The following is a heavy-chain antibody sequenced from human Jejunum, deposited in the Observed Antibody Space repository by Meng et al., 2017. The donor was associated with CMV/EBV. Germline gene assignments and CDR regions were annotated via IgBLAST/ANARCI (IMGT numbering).Heavy chain of an antibody. CDR3: AKRSGYGANSFFDY. CDR2: ISGRGSST. J-gene: IGHJ4*02. D-gene: IGHD4-23*01. CDR1: GFKFSNEA. V-gene: IGHV3-23*01. Sequence: GFKFSNEAMGWVRQAPGTGRGWVSTISGRGSSTYYADSVKGRFTITRDNSKNTLYLQLNSLRAGDTAVYYCAKRSGYGANSFFDYWGQGTLVTVSS.